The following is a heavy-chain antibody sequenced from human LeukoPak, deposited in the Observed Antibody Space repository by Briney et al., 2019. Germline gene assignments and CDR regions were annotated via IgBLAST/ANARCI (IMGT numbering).Heavy chain of an antibody. CDR3: ARGGFRFDP. Sequence: GGSLRLSCAASAFTFSSYEMNWVRQAPGKGLEWVSYIITSGTTKYYADAVRGRFTISRDNAKNSLYLQMNSLRAEDTAVYYCARGGFRFDPWGQGTLVTVSS. D-gene: IGHD1-26*01. V-gene: IGHV3-48*03. CDR1: AFTFSSYE. CDR2: IITSGTTK. J-gene: IGHJ5*02.